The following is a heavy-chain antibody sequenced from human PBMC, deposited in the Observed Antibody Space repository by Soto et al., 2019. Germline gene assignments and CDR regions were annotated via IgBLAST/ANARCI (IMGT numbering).Heavy chain of an antibody. CDR3: ASVGSDYDNNGYYLP. Sequence: PSETRARTWIVSGGSVSSSNWWSFFRQPPGKGLEWIGEIYHSGSTTYDPSLKSRATISVDKSENQFSLRLKSVTAADTAVYYCASVGSDYDNNGYYLPSGPGTLVTVS. D-gene: IGHD3-22*01. CDR1: GGSVSSSNW. J-gene: IGHJ5*02. V-gene: IGHV4-4*02. CDR2: IYHSGST.